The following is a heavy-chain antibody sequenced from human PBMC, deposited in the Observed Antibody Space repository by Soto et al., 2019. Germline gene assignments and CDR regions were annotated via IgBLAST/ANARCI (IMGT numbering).Heavy chain of an antibody. CDR2: ISGSGGST. Sequence: EVQLLESGGGLVQPGGSLRLSCAASGFTFSSYAMSWVRQAPGKGLEWVSAISGSGGSTYYADSVKGRFTISRDKSKNTLYLQMNSLRSEDTAVYVCAKYLSLVATINAFDSWGQGTMVTVSS. CDR1: GFTFSSYA. J-gene: IGHJ3*02. D-gene: IGHD5-12*01. V-gene: IGHV3-23*01. CDR3: AKYLSLVATINAFDS.